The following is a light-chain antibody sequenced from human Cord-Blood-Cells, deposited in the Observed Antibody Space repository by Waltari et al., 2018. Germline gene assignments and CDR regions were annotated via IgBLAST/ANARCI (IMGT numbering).Light chain of an antibody. CDR3: QQYNNWPYT. CDR2: GAS. Sequence: EIVMMQSPATLSVSPGERATLSFRASQSVSSNLAWYQQKPGQAPRLLIYGASTRATGIPARFSGSGSGTEFTLTISSLQSEDFAVYYCQQYNNWPYTFGQGTKLEIK. V-gene: IGKV3-15*01. J-gene: IGKJ2*01. CDR1: QSVSSN.